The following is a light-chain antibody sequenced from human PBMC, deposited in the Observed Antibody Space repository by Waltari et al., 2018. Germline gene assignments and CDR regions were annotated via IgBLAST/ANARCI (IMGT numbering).Light chain of an antibody. CDR3: QSYDNILSGGV. CDR1: IPNIGAGSD. J-gene: IGLJ2*01. CDR2: GNN. Sequence: QSVLTQPPSVSGAPGQRVTIYCPGRIPNIGAGSDVHWYQQLPGTAPKLLIYGNNNRPSGVPDRFSGSKSGTSASLAITGLQSDDEADYYCQSYDNILSGGVFGGGTKLTVL. V-gene: IGLV1-40*01.